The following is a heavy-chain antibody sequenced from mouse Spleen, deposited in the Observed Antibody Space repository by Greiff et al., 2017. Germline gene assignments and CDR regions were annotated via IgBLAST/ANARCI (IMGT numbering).Heavy chain of an antibody. J-gene: IGHJ2*01. CDR2: IDPETGGT. V-gene: IGHV1-15*01. CDR1: GYTFTDYE. Sequence: VQGVESGAELVRPGASVTLSCKASGYTFTDYEMHWVKQTPVHGLEWIGAIDPETGGTAYNQKFKGKAILTADKSSSTAYMELRSLTSEDSAVYYCTYYYFDYWGQGTTLTVSS. CDR3: TYYYFDY.